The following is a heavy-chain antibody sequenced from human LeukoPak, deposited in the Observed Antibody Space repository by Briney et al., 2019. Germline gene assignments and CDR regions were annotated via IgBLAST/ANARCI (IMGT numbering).Heavy chain of an antibody. CDR1: GGSISSHY. Sequence: SETLSLTCTVSGGSISSHYWSWIRQPPGKGLEWIGYIYYGGSTNYNPSLKSRVTISVDTSKNQFSLKLSSVTAADTAVYYCARGHCSSTSCSRNWFDPWGQGTLVTVSS. CDR3: ARGHCSSTSCSRNWFDP. CDR2: IYYGGST. V-gene: IGHV4-59*11. J-gene: IGHJ5*02. D-gene: IGHD2-2*01.